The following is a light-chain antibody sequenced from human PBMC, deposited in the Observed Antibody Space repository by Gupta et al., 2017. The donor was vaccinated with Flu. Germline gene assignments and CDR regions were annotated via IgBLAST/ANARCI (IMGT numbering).Light chain of an antibody. V-gene: IGKV1-39*01. Sequence: ESQMTQSPSSLPVPVGDRVTITCRASQSISSYLNWYQQKPGNAPKLLIYAASSLQSGVPSRFSGSGSGADFTITIISMPPADFATSYCQQSYTTPLTFGGGTKVEIK. CDR2: AAS. CDR3: QQSYTTPLT. CDR1: QSISSY. J-gene: IGKJ4*01.